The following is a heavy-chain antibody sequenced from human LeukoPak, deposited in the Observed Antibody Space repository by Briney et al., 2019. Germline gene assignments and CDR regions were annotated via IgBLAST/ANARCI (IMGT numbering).Heavy chain of an antibody. CDR1: GGTFSSYA. J-gene: IGHJ2*01. Sequence: SVKVSCKASGGTFSSYAISWVRQAPGQGLEWKGGIIPIFGTANYAQKFQGRVTITTDESTSTAYMELSSLRSEDTAVYYCARDESRMGDWYFDLWGRGTLVTVSS. CDR2: IIPIFGTA. CDR3: ARDESRMGDWYFDL. D-gene: IGHD2-8*01. V-gene: IGHV1-69*05.